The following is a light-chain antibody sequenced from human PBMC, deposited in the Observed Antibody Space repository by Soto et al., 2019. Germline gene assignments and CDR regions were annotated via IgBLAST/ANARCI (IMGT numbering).Light chain of an antibody. Sequence: DIQMTQSPSTLSASVGDRVTITCRASQSISRWLAWNQQKPGKAPNLLIYKASSLQSGVPSRFSGSGSGTEFTLTISSLQPDDCGTYYCQQYNDKWTFGQGTKVEIK. CDR3: QQYNDKWT. CDR1: QSISRW. V-gene: IGKV1-5*03. J-gene: IGKJ1*01. CDR2: KAS.